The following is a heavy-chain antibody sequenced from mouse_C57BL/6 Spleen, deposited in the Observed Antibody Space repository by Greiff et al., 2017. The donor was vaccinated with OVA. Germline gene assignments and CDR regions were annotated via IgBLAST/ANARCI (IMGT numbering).Heavy chain of an antibody. J-gene: IGHJ2*01. V-gene: IGHV1-82*01. CDR3: ARSTLGSSGFDY. D-gene: IGHD3-2*02. CDR1: GYAFSSSW. CDR2: IYPGDGDT. Sequence: VMLVESGPELVKPGASVKISCKASGYAFSSSWMNWVKQRPGKGLEWIGRIYPGDGDTNYNGKFKGKATLTADKSSSTAYMQLSSLTSEDSAVYFCARSTLGSSGFDYWGQGTTLTVSS.